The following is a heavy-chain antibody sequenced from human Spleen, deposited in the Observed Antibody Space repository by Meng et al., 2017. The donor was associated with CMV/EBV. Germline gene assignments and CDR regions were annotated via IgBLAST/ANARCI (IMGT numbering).Heavy chain of an antibody. CDR2: IYYSGST. CDR1: GGSISSYY. Sequence: SETLSLTCTVSGGSISSYYWSWIRQPPGKGLEWIGYIYYSGSTNYNPSLKSRVTISVNTSKNQFSLKLSSVTAADTAVYYCARVKYNWKAEADWLDPWGQGTLVTVSS. J-gene: IGHJ5*02. D-gene: IGHD1-1*01. V-gene: IGHV4-59*01. CDR3: ARVKYNWKAEADWLDP.